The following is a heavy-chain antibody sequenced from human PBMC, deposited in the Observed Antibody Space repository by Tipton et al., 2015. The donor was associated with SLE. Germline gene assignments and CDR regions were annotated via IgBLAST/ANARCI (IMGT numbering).Heavy chain of an antibody. CDR1: GGSISSSSYY. D-gene: IGHD5-12*01. V-gene: IGHV4-30-4*01. J-gene: IGHJ4*02. CDR3: ARGRGYSGSHFDY. CDR2: IYYSGST. Sequence: TLSLTCTVSGGSISSSSYYWSWIRQPPGKGLEWIGYIYYSGSTYYNPSLKSRVTISVDTSKNQFSLKLSSVTAADTAVYYCARGRGYSGSHFDYWGQGTLVTVSS.